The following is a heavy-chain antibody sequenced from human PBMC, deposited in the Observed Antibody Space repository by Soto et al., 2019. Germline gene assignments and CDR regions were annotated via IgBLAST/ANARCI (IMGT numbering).Heavy chain of an antibody. V-gene: IGHV4-34*01. CDR3: ARGEAYSNYPAR. CDR2: INPSGGT. J-gene: IGHJ4*02. D-gene: IGHD4-4*01. Sequence: WTGIRQPPGKGLEWIGEINPSGGTKYNPSLKSRVSISVDTSKNHFSQKLSSVTAADTAVYYCARGEAYSNYPARWGQGTLVTVSS.